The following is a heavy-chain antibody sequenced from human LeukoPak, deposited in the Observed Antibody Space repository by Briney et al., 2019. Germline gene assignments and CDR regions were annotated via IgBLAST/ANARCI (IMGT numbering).Heavy chain of an antibody. CDR2: IWYDGSNK. Sequence: PGGSLRLSCAASGFTFSSYGMHWVRQAPGKGLEWVAVIWYDGSNKYYADSVKGRFTISRDNSKNTLYLQMNSLRAEDTAVYYCAKEYSSSWFYYYYGMDVWGQGTTVTVSS. D-gene: IGHD6-13*01. V-gene: IGHV3-30*02. CDR3: AKEYSSSWFYYYYGMDV. J-gene: IGHJ6*02. CDR1: GFTFSSYG.